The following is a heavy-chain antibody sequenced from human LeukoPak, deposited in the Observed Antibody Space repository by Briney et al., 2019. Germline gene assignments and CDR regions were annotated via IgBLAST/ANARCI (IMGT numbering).Heavy chain of an antibody. CDR3: ARGVPYYYDSSGYPPWAFDI. D-gene: IGHD3-22*01. Sequence: SETLSLTCTVSGGSISSGDYYWSWIRQPPGKGLEWIGYIYYSGSTYYNPSLKGRVTISVDTSKNQFSLKLSSVTAADTAVYYCARGVPYYYDSSGYPPWAFDIWGQGTMVTVSS. V-gene: IGHV4-30-4*01. CDR1: GGSISSGDYY. CDR2: IYYSGST. J-gene: IGHJ3*02.